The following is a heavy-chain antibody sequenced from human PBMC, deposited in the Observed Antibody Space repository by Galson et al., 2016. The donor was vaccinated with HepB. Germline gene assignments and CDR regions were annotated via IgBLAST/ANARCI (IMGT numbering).Heavy chain of an antibody. CDR3: ARGREGLGAVGTFDS. J-gene: IGHJ5*01. D-gene: IGHD6-19*01. Sequence: SVTVSCKASGYIFTSYAIQWVRQAPGQRLEWMAWINTGIGYTKYSQNFQGRVTVTRDTSASTAYMELSSLRSEDTAVYYCARGREGLGAVGTFDSWGQGTRVTVSS. CDR1: GYIFTSYA. V-gene: IGHV1-3*04. CDR2: INTGIGYT.